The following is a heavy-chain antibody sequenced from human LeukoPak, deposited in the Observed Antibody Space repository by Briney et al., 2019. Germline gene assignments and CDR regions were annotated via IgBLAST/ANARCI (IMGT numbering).Heavy chain of an antibody. CDR1: GGSFSGYY. D-gene: IGHD5-18*01. Sequence: NPSETLSLTCAVYGGSFSGYYWSWIRQPPGKGLEWIGEINHSGSTNYNPSLKSRVTISVDTSKNQFSLKLSSVTAADTAVYYCARGGYSYLFDYWGQGALVTVSS. V-gene: IGHV4-34*01. CDR3: ARGGYSYLFDY. J-gene: IGHJ4*02. CDR2: INHSGST.